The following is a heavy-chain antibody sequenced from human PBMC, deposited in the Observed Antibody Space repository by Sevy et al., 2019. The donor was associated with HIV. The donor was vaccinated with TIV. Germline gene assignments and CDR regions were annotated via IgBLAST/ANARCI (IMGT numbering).Heavy chain of an antibody. Sequence: GGSLRLSCAASGFTFSTYSMNWVRQAPGRGLEWVSYIGSSGNAMYYVDSVKGRFTISRDNAKNSLFLQMNSLRAEDTVVYYCARVLGDYDRHFYYYGMDVWGQGTTVTVSS. CDR3: ARVLGDYDRHFYYYGMDV. CDR1: GFTFSTYS. V-gene: IGHV3-48*01. J-gene: IGHJ6*02. CDR2: IGSSGNAM. D-gene: IGHD4-17*01.